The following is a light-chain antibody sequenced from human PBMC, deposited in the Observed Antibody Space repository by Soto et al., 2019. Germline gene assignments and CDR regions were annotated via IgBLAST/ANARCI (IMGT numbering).Light chain of an antibody. V-gene: IGLV6-57*01. CDR3: QSYDATNQV. CDR2: EDN. J-gene: IGLJ3*02. CDR1: SGSIASNY. Sequence: NFMLTQPHSVSESPWKTVIISCTRSSGSIASNYVQWYQQRPGSSPTTVIYEDNQRPSGVPDRFSGSIDSSSNSASLTISRLETEDEADYFCQSYDATNQVFGGGTKLTVL.